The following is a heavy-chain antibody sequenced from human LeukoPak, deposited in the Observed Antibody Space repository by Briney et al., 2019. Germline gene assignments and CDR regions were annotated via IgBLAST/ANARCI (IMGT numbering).Heavy chain of an antibody. CDR2: MNPNSGNT. D-gene: IGHD2-2*01. CDR1: GYTFTSYD. Sequence: EASVKVSCKASGYTFTSYDINWVRQATGQGLEWMGWMNPNSGNTGYAQKFQGRVTMTRNTSISTAYMELSSLRSEDTAVYYCARGLVVVPAAECDFDYWGQGTLVTVSS. CDR3: ARGLVVVPAAECDFDY. V-gene: IGHV1-8*01. J-gene: IGHJ4*02.